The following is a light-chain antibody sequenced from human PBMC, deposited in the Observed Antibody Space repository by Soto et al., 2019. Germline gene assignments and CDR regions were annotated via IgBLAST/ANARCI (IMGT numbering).Light chain of an antibody. Sequence: DIQMTQSPSTLSASVGDRVTITCRASQSITTWLAWYQQKPGHAPKLLIFAASTLYSGVPPRFSGSGSGTLFTLTISSLDPEDFATYFCLQDYNLPRTFGQGTTVEI. J-gene: IGKJ1*01. CDR1: QSITTW. V-gene: IGKV1-5*01. CDR2: AAS. CDR3: LQDYNLPRT.